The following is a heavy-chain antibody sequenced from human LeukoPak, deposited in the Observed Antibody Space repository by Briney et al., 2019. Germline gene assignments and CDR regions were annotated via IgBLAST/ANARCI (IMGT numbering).Heavy chain of an antibody. D-gene: IGHD3-10*01. CDR2: VSDSGDNT. Sequence: PGGSLRLSCAVSGFRFSSYAMSWVRQAPGKGLERVAVVSDSGDNTHYVNSVKGRFTISRDNSKNTLYLLMNSLRGEDTAVYYCANDYGLGTYSRYWGQGTLVTVSS. CDR3: ANDYGLGTYSRY. V-gene: IGHV3-23*01. J-gene: IGHJ4*02. CDR1: GFRFSSYA.